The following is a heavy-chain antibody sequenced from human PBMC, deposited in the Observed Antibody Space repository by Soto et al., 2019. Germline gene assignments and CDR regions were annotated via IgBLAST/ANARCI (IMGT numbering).Heavy chain of an antibody. D-gene: IGHD6-19*01. Sequence: GALRLSWAAAGFSLSSYAMHWVRQAPGKGLEWVAVISYDGSNKYYADSVKGRFTISRDNSKNTLYLQMNSLRAEDTAVYYCARELAVAGSYYYYYGMDVWGQGTTVSVSS. CDR3: ARELAVAGSYYYYYGMDV. J-gene: IGHJ6*02. CDR1: GFSLSSYA. CDR2: ISYDGSNK. V-gene: IGHV3-30-3*01.